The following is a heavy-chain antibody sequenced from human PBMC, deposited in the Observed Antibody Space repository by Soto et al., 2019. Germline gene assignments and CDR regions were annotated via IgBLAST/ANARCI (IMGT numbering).Heavy chain of an antibody. Sequence: QVQLVGSGGGLVKPGESLRLSCAASGFIFSGKYMSWIRQAPGKGLEWLSYISGSGTVIYYAESVKGRFTISRDNAKNSLFLQMNSLRADDTAVYYCARIGLAAADFDYWGQGTLVTVSS. CDR2: ISGSGTVI. D-gene: IGHD6-13*01. V-gene: IGHV3-11*01. CDR3: ARIGLAAADFDY. J-gene: IGHJ4*02. CDR1: GFIFSGKY.